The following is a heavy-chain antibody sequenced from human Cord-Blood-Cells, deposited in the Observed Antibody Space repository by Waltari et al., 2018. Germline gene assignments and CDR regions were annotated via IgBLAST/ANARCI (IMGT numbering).Heavy chain of an antibody. CDR1: GGSISVGSCY. J-gene: IGHJ4*02. CDR3: ARAVVATIDY. Sequence: QVQLQESGPGLVKPSQTLSLTSTVSGGSISVGSCYWRWIRQPAGKGLEWIGYIYTSGSTNYNPSLKSRVTISVDTSKNQFSLKLSSVTAADTAVYYCARAVVATIDYWGQGTLVTVSS. CDR2: IYTSGST. V-gene: IGHV4-61*09. D-gene: IGHD5-12*01.